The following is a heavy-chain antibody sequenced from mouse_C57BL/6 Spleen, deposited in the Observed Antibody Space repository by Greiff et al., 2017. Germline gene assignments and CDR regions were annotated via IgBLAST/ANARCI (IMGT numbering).Heavy chain of an antibody. CDR1: GYTFTSYW. CDR2: IYPGSGST. D-gene: IGHD1-1*01. V-gene: IGHV1-55*01. J-gene: IGHJ4*01. CDR3: AREGGTTVVAPYYAMDY. Sequence: VQLQQPGAELVKPGASVKMSCKASGYTFTSYWITWVKQRPGQGLEWIGDIYPGSGSTNYNEKFKSKATLTVDTSSSTADMQLSSLTSEDSAVYYCAREGGTTVVAPYYAMDYWGQGTSVTVSS.